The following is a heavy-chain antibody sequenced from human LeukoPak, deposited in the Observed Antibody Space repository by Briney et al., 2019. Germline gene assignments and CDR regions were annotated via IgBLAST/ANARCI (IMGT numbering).Heavy chain of an antibody. Sequence: PSETLSLTCTVSGYSISSGYYWGWIRQPPGKGLEWIGSIYHSGSTYYNPSLKSRVTISVDTSKNQFSLKLSSVTAADTAVYYCARAEITMVRGVIRGGVDYWGQGTLVTVSS. D-gene: IGHD3-10*01. CDR3: ARAEITMVRGVIRGGVDY. CDR2: IYHSGST. J-gene: IGHJ4*02. CDR1: GYSISSGYY. V-gene: IGHV4-38-2*02.